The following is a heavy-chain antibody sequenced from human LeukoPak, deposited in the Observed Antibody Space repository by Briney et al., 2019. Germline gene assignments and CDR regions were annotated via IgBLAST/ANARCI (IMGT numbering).Heavy chain of an antibody. CDR3: AREWFGEASDAFDI. V-gene: IGHV1-18*01. CDR2: ISGYNGYT. J-gene: IGHJ3*02. Sequence: ASVKVSCKASGYTFTNYGVSWVRQAPGQGLEWMGWISGYNGYTNYAQKFQFRVTMTTDTSTSTAYMELRSLTSDDTAVYYCAREWFGEASDAFDIWGQGTMVTVSS. D-gene: IGHD3-10*01. CDR1: GYTFTNYG.